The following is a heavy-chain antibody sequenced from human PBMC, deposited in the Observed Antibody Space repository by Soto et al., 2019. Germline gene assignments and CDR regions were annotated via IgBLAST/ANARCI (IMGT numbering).Heavy chain of an antibody. V-gene: IGHV3-30*03. CDR2: MSFDGSYK. CDR3: ARGMIRGVVYYGVEV. Sequence: QEQLVESGGGAVQPRRSLRLSCTASGFSFSSYDMHWVRQAPGEGLEWVSAMSFDGSYKHYADSVKGRFTISRDNSENTLYLQMNGLRPEDTAVYFCARGMIRGVVYYGVEVWVQGTTVTVS. J-gene: IGHJ6*02. D-gene: IGHD3-10*01. CDR1: GFSFSSYD.